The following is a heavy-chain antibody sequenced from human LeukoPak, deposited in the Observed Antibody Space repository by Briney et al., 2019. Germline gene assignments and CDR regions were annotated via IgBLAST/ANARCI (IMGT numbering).Heavy chain of an antibody. J-gene: IGHJ4*02. V-gene: IGHV4-34*01. CDR2: INHSGST. CDR3: ARAPRIAAAGIFDY. D-gene: IGHD6-13*01. CDR1: GGSFSGYY. Sequence: SETLSLTCAVYGGSFSGYYWSWIRQPPGKGLEWIGEINHSGSTNYNPSLKSRVTISVDTSKNQFSLKLSSVTAADTAVYYCARAPRIAAAGIFDYWGQGTLVTVSS.